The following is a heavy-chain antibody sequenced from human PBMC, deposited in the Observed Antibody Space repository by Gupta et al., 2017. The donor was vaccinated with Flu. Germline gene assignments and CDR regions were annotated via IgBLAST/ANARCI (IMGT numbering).Heavy chain of an antibody. CDR2: INPTSGGT. J-gene: IGHJ6*03. CDR3: ARSGHGVGIYYYYYMDV. CDR1: YG. Sequence: YGIHWVRQAPGQGLEWMGRINPTSGGTNYAQKFQGRVTMTRDTSIRTAYMELSRLRSDDTAVYFCARSGHGVGIYYYYYMDVWGKGTTVTVSS. V-gene: IGHV1-2*06. D-gene: IGHD3-10*01.